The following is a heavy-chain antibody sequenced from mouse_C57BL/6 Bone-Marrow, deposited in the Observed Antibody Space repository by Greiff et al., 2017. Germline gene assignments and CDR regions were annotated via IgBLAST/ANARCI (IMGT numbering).Heavy chain of an antibody. D-gene: IGHD4-1*02. J-gene: IGHJ2*01. CDR3: AREGNWGSYFDY. Sequence: EVKVVESGPELVKPGASVKISCKASGYSFTDYNMNWVKQSNGKSLEWIGVINPNYGTTSYNQKFKGKATLTVDQSSSTAYMQLNSLTSEDSAVYYCAREGNWGSYFDYWGQGTTLTVSS. V-gene: IGHV1-39*01. CDR2: INPNYGTT. CDR1: GYSFTDYN.